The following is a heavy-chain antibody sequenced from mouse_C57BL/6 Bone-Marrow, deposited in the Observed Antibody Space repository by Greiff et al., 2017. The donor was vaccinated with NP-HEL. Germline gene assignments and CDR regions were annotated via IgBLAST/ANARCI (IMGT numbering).Heavy chain of an antibody. J-gene: IGHJ4*01. D-gene: IGHD6-5*01. CDR2: IDPSDSYT. CDR3: AREAYGIGWAMDY. CDR1: GYTFTSYW. Sequence: QVQLQQSGAELVKPGASVKLSCKASGYTFTSYWMQWVKQRPGQGLEWIGEIDPSDSYTNYNQKFKGKATLTVDTSSSTAYMQLSSLTSEDSAVYYCAREAYGIGWAMDYWGQGTSVTVSS. V-gene: IGHV1-50*01.